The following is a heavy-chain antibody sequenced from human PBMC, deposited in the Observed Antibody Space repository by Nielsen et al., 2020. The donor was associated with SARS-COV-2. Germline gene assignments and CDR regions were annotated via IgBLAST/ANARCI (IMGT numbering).Heavy chain of an antibody. Sequence: GESLKISCAASGFTFSSKGMHWVRQAPGKGLVWVARVSMDGRGTNYADSVKGRFTISRDNAENTLHLDMSSLRVGDSAVYYCTRDGHHWDLDNWGQGALVTVSS. CDR1: GFTFSSKG. CDR3: TRDGHHWDLDN. D-gene: IGHD7-27*01. V-gene: IGHV3-74*01. J-gene: IGHJ4*02. CDR2: VSMDGRGT.